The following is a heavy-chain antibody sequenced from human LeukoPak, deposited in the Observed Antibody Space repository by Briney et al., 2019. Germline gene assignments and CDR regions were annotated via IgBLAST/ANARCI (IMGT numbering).Heavy chain of an antibody. CDR2: ISAYNGNT. CDR1: GYTFTSYG. CDR3: ARDCSSTSCYKEWYSYYYGMDV. J-gene: IGHJ6*02. D-gene: IGHD2-2*02. V-gene: IGHV1-18*01. Sequence: ASVKVSCKASGYTFTSYGISWVRQAPGQGLEWMGWISAYNGNTNYAQKLQGRVTMTTDTSTSTAYVELRSLRSDDTAVYYCARDCSSTSCYKEWYSYYYGMDVWGQGTTVTVSS.